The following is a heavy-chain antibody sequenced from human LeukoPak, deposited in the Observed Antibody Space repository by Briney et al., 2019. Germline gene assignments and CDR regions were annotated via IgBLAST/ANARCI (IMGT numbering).Heavy chain of an antibody. CDR1: GYTFTGYY. D-gene: IGHD6-19*01. Sequence: SVKVSCKASGYTFTGYYMHWVRQAPGQGLEWMGGIIPIFGTANYAQKFQGRVTITADESTSTAYMELSSLRSEDTAVYYCARSSGWYPELIGYWGQGTLVTVSS. CDR3: ARSSGWYPELIGY. V-gene: IGHV1-69*13. CDR2: IIPIFGTA. J-gene: IGHJ4*02.